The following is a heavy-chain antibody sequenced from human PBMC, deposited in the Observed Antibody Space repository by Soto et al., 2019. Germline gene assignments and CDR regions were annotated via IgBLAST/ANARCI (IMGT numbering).Heavy chain of an antibody. CDR3: AGAGSSGYYKFED. CDR1: GGSISSGGSY. V-gene: IGHV4-31*03. J-gene: IGHJ4*02. Sequence: QVQLQESSPGLVKPSQPLSLTCIVSGGSISSGGSYWSWIRQHPGKGLEWIGYSYYSGSTYYNPARRGRVNISVDTSKRQFSLKLRSGTAAETAVYYCAGAGSSGYYKFEDWGQGTLVTVSS. D-gene: IGHD3-22*01. CDR2: SYYSGST.